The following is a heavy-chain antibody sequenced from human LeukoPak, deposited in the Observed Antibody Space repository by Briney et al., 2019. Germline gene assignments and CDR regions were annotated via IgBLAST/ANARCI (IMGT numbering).Heavy chain of an antibody. CDR2: INHSGST. J-gene: IGHJ4*02. Sequence: SETLSLTCAVYGGSFSGYYWSWIRQPPGKGLEWIGEINHSGSTNYNPSLKSRVTISVDTSKNQFSLKLSSVTAADTAVYYCARGLSLSRPFDYWGQGTLVTVAS. CDR3: ARGLSLSRPFDY. V-gene: IGHV4-34*01. CDR1: GGSFSGYY.